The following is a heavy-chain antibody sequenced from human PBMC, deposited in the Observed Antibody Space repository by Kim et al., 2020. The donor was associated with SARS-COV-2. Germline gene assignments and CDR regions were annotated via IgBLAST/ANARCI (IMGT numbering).Heavy chain of an antibody. CDR3: ERGPWSRLRGLRYSYYGMDV. J-gene: IGHJ6*02. Sequence: GGSLRLSCAASGFTFSSCAMHWVRQAPGKGLEWVAVISYDGSNKNYADSVKGRFTISRDNSKNTLYLQMNSLRAEDTALYYCERGPWSRLRGLRYSYYGMDVWGREPTVSVSS. CDR2: ISYDGSNK. V-gene: IGHV3-30-3*01. D-gene: IGHD3-10*01. CDR1: GFTFSSCA.